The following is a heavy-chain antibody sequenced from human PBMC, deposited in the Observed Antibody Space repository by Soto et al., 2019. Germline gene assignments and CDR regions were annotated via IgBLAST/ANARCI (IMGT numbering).Heavy chain of an antibody. D-gene: IGHD1-1*01. CDR3: AKSEGYSFDI. CDR2: IRQDGGEE. Sequence: EVQLVESGGGLVQPGGSLRLSCAASGFTFSSHWMSWVRQAPGKGLEWVANIRQDGGEEHYLDSVKGRFTLARDNAKKSLYLQMSGLRVEDSAVYYCAKSEGYSFDIRGQGTLVTVSS. V-gene: IGHV3-7*01. J-gene: IGHJ3*02. CDR1: GFTFSSHW.